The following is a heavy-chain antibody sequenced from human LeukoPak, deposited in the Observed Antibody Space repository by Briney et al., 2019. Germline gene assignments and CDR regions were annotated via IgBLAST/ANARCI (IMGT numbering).Heavy chain of an antibody. Sequence: ASVKVSFKASGYTFINYGISWVRQAPGQGLEWMGWISTYNGNTNYAQNLQGRVTMTTDTSTSTAYMELRSLRSDDTAVYYCARATVGDFDYWGQGTLVTVS. CDR3: ARATVGDFDY. CDR2: ISTYNGNT. CDR1: GYTFINYG. V-gene: IGHV1-18*01. D-gene: IGHD3-16*01. J-gene: IGHJ4*02.